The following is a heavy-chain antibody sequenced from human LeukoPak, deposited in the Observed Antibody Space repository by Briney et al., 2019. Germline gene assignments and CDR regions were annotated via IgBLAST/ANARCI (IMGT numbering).Heavy chain of an antibody. Sequence: ASVNVSCKASGYTFTAYYIHWVRQAPGQGLEWMGWINPISGGTNYAQKFQGRVTMTRDTSISTAYMELSRLRSDDTAVYYCVRYSGDNNAFDYWGQGALVTVSS. J-gene: IGHJ4*02. V-gene: IGHV1-2*02. D-gene: IGHD3-10*01. CDR3: VRYSGDNNAFDY. CDR2: INPISGGT. CDR1: GYTFTAYY.